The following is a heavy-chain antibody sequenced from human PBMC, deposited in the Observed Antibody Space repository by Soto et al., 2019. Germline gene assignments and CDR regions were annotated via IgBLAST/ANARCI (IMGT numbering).Heavy chain of an antibody. V-gene: IGHV3-23*01. D-gene: IGHD6-19*01. CDR3: AREQWLVRSFDY. CDR2: ISGSGGST. Sequence: EVQLLESGGGLVQPGGSLRLSCAASGFTFSSYAMSWVRQAPGKGLEWVSAISGSGGSTYYADSVKCRFTISRDNSKNTLYLQMNSLRAEDTAVYYCAREQWLVRSFDYWGQGTLVTVSS. CDR1: GFTFSSYA. J-gene: IGHJ4*02.